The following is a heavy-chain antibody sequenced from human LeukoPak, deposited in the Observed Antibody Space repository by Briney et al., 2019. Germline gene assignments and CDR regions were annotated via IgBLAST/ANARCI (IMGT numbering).Heavy chain of an antibody. CDR1: GYTFTSYD. Sequence: ASVKVSCKASGYTFTSYDINWVRQATGQGLEWMGWMNPNSGNTGYAQKFQGRVTMTRNTSISTAYMELSSLRSEDTAVYYCARGVTPSLLWFGESPYDYWGQGTLVTVSS. V-gene: IGHV1-8*01. CDR2: MNPNSGNT. D-gene: IGHD3-10*01. CDR3: ARGVTPSLLWFGESPYDY. J-gene: IGHJ4*02.